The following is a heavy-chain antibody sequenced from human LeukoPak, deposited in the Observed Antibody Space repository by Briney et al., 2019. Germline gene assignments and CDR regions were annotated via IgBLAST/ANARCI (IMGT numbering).Heavy chain of an antibody. CDR3: AKARDYDFWSGFDY. D-gene: IGHD3-3*01. V-gene: IGHV3-9*03. Sequence: AGGSLRLSCAASGFTFDDYAMHWVRQAPGKGLEWVSGITWNSGSIGYADSVKGRFTISRDNAKNSLYLQMNSLRAEDMALYYCAKARDYDFWSGFDYWGQGTLVTVSS. CDR1: GFTFDDYA. J-gene: IGHJ4*02. CDR2: ITWNSGSI.